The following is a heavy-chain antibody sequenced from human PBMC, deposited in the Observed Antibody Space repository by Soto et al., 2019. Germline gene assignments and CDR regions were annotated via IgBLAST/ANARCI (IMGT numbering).Heavy chain of an antibody. CDR2: IKEDGSEK. Sequence: EAQLVGSGGGLVQPGGSLTLSCVASGFGFSDSWISWVRQAPGKGLEWVANIKEDGSEKYYMDSVKGRFTISRDNAEKSVYLQTNSLIAEDTAVYYCARGHYGMDVWGQGTTVTVSS. V-gene: IGHV3-7*03. J-gene: IGHJ6*02. CDR3: ARGHYGMDV. CDR1: GFGFSDSW.